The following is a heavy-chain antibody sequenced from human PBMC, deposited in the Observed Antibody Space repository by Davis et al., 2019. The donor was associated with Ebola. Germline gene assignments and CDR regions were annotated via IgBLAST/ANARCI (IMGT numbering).Heavy chain of an antibody. CDR1: GFTFSDYE. D-gene: IGHD5-18*01. CDR3: VPGTWI. J-gene: IGHJ4*02. CDR2: ISPSASRM. Sequence: GESLKISCTASGFTFSDYEMNWVRQTPEKGLEWVSYISPSASRMFYAESVKGRFTISSDDAKNSLFLQMNSLRVEDTAVYYCVPGTWIRGQGRLVTVSS. V-gene: IGHV3-48*03.